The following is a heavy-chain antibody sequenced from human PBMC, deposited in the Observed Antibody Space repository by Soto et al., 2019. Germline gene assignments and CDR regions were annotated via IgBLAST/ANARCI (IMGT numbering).Heavy chain of an antibody. CDR1: GFTFSSST. D-gene: IGHD2-15*01. V-gene: IGHV3-74*01. CDR2: VSSTGGST. Sequence: GGSLRLSCAASGFTFSSSTMSWVRQAPGKGLVWVSGVSSTGGSTSYADSVKGRFTISRDNAKNTLYLQMNSLRAEDTAVYYCARGRDRAFDIWGQGTMVTVSS. J-gene: IGHJ3*02. CDR3: ARGRDRAFDI.